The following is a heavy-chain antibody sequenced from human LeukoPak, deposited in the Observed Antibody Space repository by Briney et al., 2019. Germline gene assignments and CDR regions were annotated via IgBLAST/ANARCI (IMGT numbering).Heavy chain of an antibody. Sequence: SGPALVKPTQTLTLTCTFSGISLSTSGMCVSWIRQPPGKALEWLARIDWDDDKYYSTSLKTRLTISKDTSKNQVVLTMTNMDPVDTATYYCARTRGYSYGSPRWYYYYYMDVWGKGTTVTVSS. V-gene: IGHV2-70*11. CDR3: ARTRGYSYGSPRWYYYYYMDV. D-gene: IGHD5-18*01. J-gene: IGHJ6*03. CDR2: IDWDDDK. CDR1: GISLSTSGMC.